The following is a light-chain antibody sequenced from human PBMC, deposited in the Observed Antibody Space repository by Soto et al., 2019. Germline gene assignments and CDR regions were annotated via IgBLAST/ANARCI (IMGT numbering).Light chain of an antibody. CDR3: GTWDSSLSAGVV. CDR1: FSNIENNY. J-gene: IGLJ2*01. Sequence: QSVLTQPPSVSGAPGHRVTISCNGSFSNIENNYVSWYQQLPGTAPKLLIYDNNKRPSGIPDRFSGFKSGTSATLGITGLQTGDEAIYYCGTWDSSLSAGVVFGGGTKVTVL. CDR2: DNN. V-gene: IGLV1-51*01.